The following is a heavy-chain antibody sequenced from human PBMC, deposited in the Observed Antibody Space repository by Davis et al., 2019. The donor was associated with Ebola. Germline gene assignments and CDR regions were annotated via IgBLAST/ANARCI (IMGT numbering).Heavy chain of an antibody. D-gene: IGHD3-9*01. CDR1: GGSISSSNW. J-gene: IGHJ4*02. CDR3: ARSHSDWLLPFDY. V-gene: IGHV4-4*02. Sequence: MPSETLSLTCAVSGGSISSSNWWSWVRQSPGKGLEWIGEIYHSGTTNYNPSLKSRVTISVDKSKNQFSLKLSSVTAADTAVYYCARSHSDWLLPFDYWGQGTLATVSS. CDR2: IYHSGTT.